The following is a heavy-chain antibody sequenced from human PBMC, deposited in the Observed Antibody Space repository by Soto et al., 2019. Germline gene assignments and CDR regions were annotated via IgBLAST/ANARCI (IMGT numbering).Heavy chain of an antibody. J-gene: IGHJ6*02. V-gene: IGHV1-18*01. CDR3: ARGIGGSFGGAYYYGMDV. Sequence: QVQLVQSGAEVKKPGASVKVSCKASGYTFTSYGISWVRQAPGQGLEWMGWISPYNGNTNYAQKLQGRVTMTTDTSTSTASMDLRSLRPDDTAVYYCARGIGGSFGGAYYYGMDVWGQGTTVTVSS. D-gene: IGHD3-16*01. CDR2: ISPYNGNT. CDR1: GYTFTSYG.